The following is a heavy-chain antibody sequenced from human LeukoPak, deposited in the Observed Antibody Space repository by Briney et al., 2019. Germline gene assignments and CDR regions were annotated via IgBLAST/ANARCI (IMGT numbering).Heavy chain of an antibody. J-gene: IGHJ6*03. V-gene: IGHV4-34*01. CDR3: ARNNNWGDAGYYYYMDV. D-gene: IGHD7-27*01. Sequence: SETLSLTCAVYGGSFSGFYWNWIRQPPGKGLEWIGEINHSGSTNYNPSLKSRVTISVDTSKNQFSLKLTSVTAADTAVYYCARNNNWGDAGYYYYMDVWGKGTTVTVSS. CDR2: INHSGST. CDR1: GGSFSGFY.